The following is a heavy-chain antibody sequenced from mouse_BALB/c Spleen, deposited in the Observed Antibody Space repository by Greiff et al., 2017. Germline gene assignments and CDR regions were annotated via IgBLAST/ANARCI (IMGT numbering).Heavy chain of an antibody. CDR2: ISSGSSTI. V-gene: IGHV5-17*02. J-gene: IGHJ4*01. CDR3: ARDYLMDY. Sequence: EVHLVESGGGLVQPGGSRKLSCAASGFTFSSFGMHWVRQAPEKGLEWVAYISSGSSTIYYADTVKGRFTISRDNPKNTLFLQMTSLRSEDTAMYYCARDYLMDYWGQGTSVTVSS. CDR1: GFTFSSFG. D-gene: IGHD2-4*01.